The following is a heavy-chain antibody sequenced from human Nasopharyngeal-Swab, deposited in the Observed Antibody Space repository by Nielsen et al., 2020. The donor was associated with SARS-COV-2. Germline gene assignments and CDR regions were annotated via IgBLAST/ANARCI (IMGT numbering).Heavy chain of an antibody. CDR1: GFTFCSYA. CDR2: ISYDGSNK. V-gene: IGHV3-30-3*01. J-gene: IGHJ6*04. Sequence: LSLTCAASGFTFCSYAMHWVRQAPGKGLEWVAVISYDGSNKYYADSVKGRFTISRDNSKNTLYLQMNSLRAEDTAVYYCARDLGDVWGKGTTVTVSS. CDR3: ARDLGDV.